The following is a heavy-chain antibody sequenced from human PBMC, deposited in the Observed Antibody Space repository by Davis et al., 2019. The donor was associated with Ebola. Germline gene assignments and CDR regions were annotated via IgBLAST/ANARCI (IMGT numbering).Heavy chain of an antibody. CDR2: IYGGGNT. J-gene: IGHJ6*04. Sequence: GGSLRLSCAASGFTFSIYAMSWVRQAPGKGLEWVSVIYGGGNTFYADSVKGRFTISRDNSRNTVYLQMNSLRAEDTAVYYCARGGNLGWGYYYGMDLWGKGTTVTVSS. V-gene: IGHV3-53*01. D-gene: IGHD3/OR15-3a*01. CDR3: ARGGNLGWGYYYGMDL. CDR1: GFTFSIYA.